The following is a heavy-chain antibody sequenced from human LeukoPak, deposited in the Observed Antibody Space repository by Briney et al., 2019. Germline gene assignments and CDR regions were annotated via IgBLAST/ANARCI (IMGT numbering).Heavy chain of an antibody. CDR2: INSSSSYI. V-gene: IGHV3-21*01. CDR3: ARSTGGDWYAFDI. CDR1: GFTFSTYS. J-gene: IGHJ3*02. D-gene: IGHD2-21*02. Sequence: PGESLRLSCAASGFTFSTYSMNWVRQAPGKGLEWVSFINSSSSYIYYVDSVKGRFTISRHNAKNSLYLHMNSLRAEDTAVYYCARSTGGDWYAFDIWGQGTMVTVSS.